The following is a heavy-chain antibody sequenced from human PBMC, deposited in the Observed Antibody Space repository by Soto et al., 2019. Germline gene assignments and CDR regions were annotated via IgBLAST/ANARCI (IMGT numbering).Heavy chain of an antibody. Sequence: QVQLVQSGAEVEKPGASVRVSCKASGYTFTGYYIHWMRQAPGQGLEWMGWIYPDSGDTKYAQKFQGRVTMTRDTFIVTAYMELSRLNSDDTAVYYCARIKRGFNWKYSYFDYLGQGALVTVSS. V-gene: IGHV1-2*02. J-gene: IGHJ4*02. D-gene: IGHD1-20*01. CDR1: GYTFTGYY. CDR3: ARIKRGFNWKYSYFDY. CDR2: IYPDSGDT.